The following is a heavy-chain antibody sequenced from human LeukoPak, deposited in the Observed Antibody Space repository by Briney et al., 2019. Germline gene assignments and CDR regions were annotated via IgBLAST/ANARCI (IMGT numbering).Heavy chain of an antibody. CDR2: MYYRGST. V-gene: IGHV4-39*01. J-gene: IGHJ4*02. CDR3: ARRGHYYDTSGYYYFDY. CDR1: GGSISSYN. D-gene: IGHD3-22*01. Sequence: PSETLSLTCTVSGGSISSYNGGGLRQPPGKGVEWVGSMYYRGSTNDNPSLKRRVTISVDKSKNKFSLKRTSVTAADTAVYYCARRGHYYDTSGYYYFDYWGQGTLVTVSS.